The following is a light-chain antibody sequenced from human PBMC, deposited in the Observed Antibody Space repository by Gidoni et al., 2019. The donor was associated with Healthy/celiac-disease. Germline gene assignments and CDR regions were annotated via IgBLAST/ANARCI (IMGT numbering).Light chain of an antibody. CDR2: AAS. CDR1: QSISSY. J-gene: IGKJ2*01. Sequence: RVTITCRASQSISSYLNWYQQKPGKAPKLLIYAASSLQSGVPSRFSGSGSGTDFTLTISSLQPEDFATYYCQQSYSTPYTFGQGTKLEIK. CDR3: QQSYSTPYT. V-gene: IGKV1-39*01.